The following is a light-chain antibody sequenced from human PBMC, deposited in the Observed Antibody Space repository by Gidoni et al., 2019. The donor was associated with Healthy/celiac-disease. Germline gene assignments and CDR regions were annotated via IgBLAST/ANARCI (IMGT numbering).Light chain of an antibody. CDR2: AAS. CDR1: QSISSY. J-gene: IGKJ2*01. Sequence: RVTITCRASQSISSYLNWYQQKPGKAPKLLIYAASSLQSGVPSRFSGSGSGTDFTLTISSLQPEDFATYYCQQSYSTPYTFGQGTKLEIK. CDR3: QQSYSTPYT. V-gene: IGKV1-39*01.